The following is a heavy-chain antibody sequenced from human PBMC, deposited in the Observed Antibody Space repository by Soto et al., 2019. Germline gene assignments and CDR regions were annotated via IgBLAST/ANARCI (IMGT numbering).Heavy chain of an antibody. CDR3: GRGRSGQIVVFY. J-gene: IGHJ4*02. Sequence: GSVKVSCKASGYTFTGHYIHWVRQAPEQGPEWMGEIGPESGATRYAQKFQGRVTMTRDTSITTVYMELKNLSPDDTAVYYCGRGRSGQIVVFYWGQGTPVTVSS. CDR2: IGPESGAT. D-gene: IGHD1-26*01. CDR1: GYTFTGHY. V-gene: IGHV1-2*02.